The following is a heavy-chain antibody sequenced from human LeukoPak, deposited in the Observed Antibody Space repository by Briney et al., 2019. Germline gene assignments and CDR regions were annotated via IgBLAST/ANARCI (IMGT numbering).Heavy chain of an antibody. Sequence: PGGSLRLSCAASGFTFSSYAMHWVRQAPGKGLEWVAVISYDGSNKYYADSVKGRFTISRDNSKNTLYLQMDSLRAEDTAVYYCARDSSQPAAREFEFDYWGQGTLVTVSS. CDR2: ISYDGSNK. J-gene: IGHJ4*02. CDR3: ARDSSQPAAREFEFDY. V-gene: IGHV3-30*04. D-gene: IGHD2-2*01. CDR1: GFTFSSYA.